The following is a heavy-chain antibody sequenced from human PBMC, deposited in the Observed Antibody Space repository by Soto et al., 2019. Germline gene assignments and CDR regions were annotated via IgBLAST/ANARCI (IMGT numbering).Heavy chain of an antibody. CDR2: IDTNGDT. V-gene: IGHV4-31*03. CDR3: ARGTAYYCQNDKCGFVFDH. J-gene: IGHJ4*02. D-gene: IGHD3-10*01. CDR1: GDSLRRGFHH. Sequence: QVQLQESGSGLLKPSQTLSLDCSVSGDSLRRGFHHWSWIRQTPGKGLQLIGYIDTNGDTHYDPSLRNRLNMSIVTTESRFSLKVTSVTAADTAVYYCARGTAYYCQNDKCGFVFDHWGQGALVTVTS.